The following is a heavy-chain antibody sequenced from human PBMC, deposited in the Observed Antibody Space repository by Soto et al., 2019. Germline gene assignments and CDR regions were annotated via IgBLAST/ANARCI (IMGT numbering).Heavy chain of an antibody. J-gene: IGHJ5*02. CDR3: GRELSSGFGHPWLDP. Sequence: GGSLRLSCAASGFSVSSNYMTWVRQATGKGLEWVSIIYRDGRTNYADSVKGRFTISRDNSKNTVYHQMTSLSAEDTAVYYCGRELSSGFGHPWLDPWGQGTLFTVSS. D-gene: IGHD3-10*02. CDR1: GFSVSSNY. V-gene: IGHV3-53*01. CDR2: IYRDGRT.